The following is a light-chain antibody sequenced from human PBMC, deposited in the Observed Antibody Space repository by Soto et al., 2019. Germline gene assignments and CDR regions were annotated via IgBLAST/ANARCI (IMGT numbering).Light chain of an antibody. J-gene: IGLJ1*01. CDR3: SSYGGSNNFV. CDR1: SSDVGGYNF. V-gene: IGLV2-8*01. CDR2: EVT. Sequence: QSALTQPRSVSGSPGQSVTISCTGTSSDVGGYNFVSWYQHFPGKAPKLIIYEVTKRPSGVPDRFSGSKSGNTASLTVSGLQTDDEADYYCSSYGGSNNFVFGTGTKVTVL.